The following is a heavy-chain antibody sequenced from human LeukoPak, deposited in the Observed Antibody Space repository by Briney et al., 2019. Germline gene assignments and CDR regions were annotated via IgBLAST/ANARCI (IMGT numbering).Heavy chain of an antibody. V-gene: IGHV4-34*01. CDR1: GGSFSGYY. CDR2: INHSGST. J-gene: IGHJ3*02. D-gene: IGHD3-10*01. Sequence: KSSETLSLTCAVYGGSFSGYYWTWIRQPPGKGLEWIGEINHSGSTNYNPSLKSRVTISVDTSMNQFSLKLSSVTAADTAVYYCAKSNGYGLVDIWGQGTMVTVSS. CDR3: AKSNGYGLVDI.